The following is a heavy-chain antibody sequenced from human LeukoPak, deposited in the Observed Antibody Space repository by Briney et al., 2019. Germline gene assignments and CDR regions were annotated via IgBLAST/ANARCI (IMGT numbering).Heavy chain of an antibody. V-gene: IGHV3-21*01. CDR1: GFTFSSYS. Sequence: GGSLRLSCAASGFTFSSYSMSWVRQAPGKGLEWVSSITTSSTYISYADSVKGRFTISRDNAKNSLYLQMNSLRAEDTAVYYCARGKHSSGWFDYWGQGTLVTVSS. D-gene: IGHD6-19*01. CDR2: ITTSSTYI. J-gene: IGHJ4*02. CDR3: ARGKHSSGWFDY.